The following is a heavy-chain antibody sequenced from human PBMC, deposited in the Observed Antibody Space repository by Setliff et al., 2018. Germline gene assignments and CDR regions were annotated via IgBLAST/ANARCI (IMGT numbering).Heavy chain of an antibody. D-gene: IGHD6-6*01. CDR3: ARYISSSSNYGMDV. Sequence: ETLSLTCTVSGGSISSGGYYWSWIRQHPGKGLEWLAHIFSNDEKSYSTSLKSRLTISKDTSKSQVVLTMTNMDPVDTATYYCARYISSSSNYGMDVWGQGTTVTVSS. CDR2: IFSNDEK. V-gene: IGHV2-26*01. CDR1: GGSISSGGYY. J-gene: IGHJ6*02.